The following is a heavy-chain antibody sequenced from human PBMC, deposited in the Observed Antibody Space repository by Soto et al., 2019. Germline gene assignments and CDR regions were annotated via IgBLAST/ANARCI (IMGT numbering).Heavy chain of an antibody. CDR2: IYYSGSI. J-gene: IGHJ6*02. V-gene: IGHV4-30-4*08. CDR3: AREDDGGDRDYYGLDV. CDR1: GGSISSDNYH. Sequence: QVQLQQSGPGLVKPSQTLSLTCTVSGGSISSDNYHWTWIRQSPGKGLEWIGYIYYSGSIFYNPSFKSRVIISVDSSKNQFSLHLSSVTAADTAVYFCAREDDGGDRDYYGLDVWGQGTTVTVSS. D-gene: IGHD2-21*02.